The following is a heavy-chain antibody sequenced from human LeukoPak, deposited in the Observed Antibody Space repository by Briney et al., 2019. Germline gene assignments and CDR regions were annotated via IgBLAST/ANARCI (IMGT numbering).Heavy chain of an antibody. CDR3: ARYVLLWFGEDNYFDY. J-gene: IGHJ4*02. Sequence: GGSLRLSCAASGFTVSSNYMSWVRQAPGKGLEWVSVIYSGGSTYCADSVKGRFTISRDNSKNTLYLQMNSLRAEDTAVYYCARYVLLWFGEDNYFDYWGQGTLVTVSS. V-gene: IGHV3-53*01. D-gene: IGHD3-10*01. CDR1: GFTVSSNY. CDR2: IYSGGST.